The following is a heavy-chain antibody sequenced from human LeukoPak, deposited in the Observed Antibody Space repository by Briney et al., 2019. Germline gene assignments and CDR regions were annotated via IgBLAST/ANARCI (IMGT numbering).Heavy chain of an antibody. Sequence: GGSLRLSCAASGFTFSNAWMSWVRQAPGKGLEWVANIKQDGSEKYYVDSVKGRFTISRDNAKNSLYLQMNSLRAEDTAVYYCARDEGYCSSTSCYMGFDYWGQGTLVTVSS. CDR1: GFTFSNAW. J-gene: IGHJ4*02. D-gene: IGHD2-2*02. V-gene: IGHV3-7*01. CDR3: ARDEGYCSSTSCYMGFDY. CDR2: IKQDGSEK.